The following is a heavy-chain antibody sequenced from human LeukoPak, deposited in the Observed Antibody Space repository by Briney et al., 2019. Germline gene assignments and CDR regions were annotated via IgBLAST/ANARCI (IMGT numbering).Heavy chain of an antibody. J-gene: IGHJ4*02. Sequence: GGSLRLSCEASGFTFNSYNINWVRQAPGKGLEWVSSISSGSVYIYYADSVKGRFTISRDDAKNLLYLDMNSLRAEDTAVYYCARGHTAVTRHFDFWGQGTLVTVSS. CDR3: ARGHTAVTRHFDF. CDR1: GFTFNSYN. D-gene: IGHD4-17*01. CDR2: ISSGSVYI. V-gene: IGHV3-21*01.